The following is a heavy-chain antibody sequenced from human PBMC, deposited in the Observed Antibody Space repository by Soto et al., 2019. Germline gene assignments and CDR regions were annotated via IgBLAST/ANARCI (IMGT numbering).Heavy chain of an antibody. CDR3: TKDYYFAS. J-gene: IGHJ4*02. V-gene: IGHV3-23*01. Sequence: EVQRMESGGGLVQPGGSLRLSCAASGFTFSNYARSWVRQAPGKALEWVSSINIVGGGTNYADSVRGRFTISRDDSKNTLFLQMNSLRAEDTAVYYCTKDYYFASWGQRTLVTVSS. CDR1: GFTFSNYA. CDR2: INIVGGGT.